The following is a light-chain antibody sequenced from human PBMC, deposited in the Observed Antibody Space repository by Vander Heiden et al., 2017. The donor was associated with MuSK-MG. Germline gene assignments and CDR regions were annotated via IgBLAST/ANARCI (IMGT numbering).Light chain of an antibody. Sequence: DIQLTQSPSFLSASVGDRVTITFRASQGISSYLAWYQQKPGKAPKLLIYAASTLQSGVPSRFSGSGSGTEFTLTISSLQPEDFAAYYCQQFNSYPPHTFGQGTKLEIK. CDR2: AAS. J-gene: IGKJ2*01. CDR3: QQFNSYPPHT. V-gene: IGKV1-9*01. CDR1: QGISSY.